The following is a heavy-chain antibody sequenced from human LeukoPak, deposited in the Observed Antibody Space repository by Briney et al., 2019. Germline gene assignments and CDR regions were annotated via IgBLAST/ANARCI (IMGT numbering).Heavy chain of an antibody. J-gene: IGHJ4*02. CDR1: GYTFTSYG. CDR3: ARVEAVCGGDCFSDY. V-gene: IGHV1-18*01. D-gene: IGHD2-21*02. Sequence: ASVKVSCKDSGYTFTSYGISWVRQAPGQGLEWMGWISAYNGNTNYAQKLQGRVTMTTDTSTSTAYMELRSLRSDDAAVYYCARVEAVCGGDCFSDYWGQGTLVTVSS. CDR2: ISAYNGNT.